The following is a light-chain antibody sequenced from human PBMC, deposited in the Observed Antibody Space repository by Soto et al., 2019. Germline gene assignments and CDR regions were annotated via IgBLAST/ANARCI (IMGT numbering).Light chain of an antibody. J-gene: IGKJ4*01. CDR1: QSVTNS. Sequence: EIVLAQSPGTLSLSPGARDPLSCRASQSVTNSFLAWYQQKPGQAPRLVIYDIFTRATGVPTRISGSGSGTEFTLTISSLQSEDFAVYYCQQYNSWPLTFGGGTKVDIK. CDR3: QQYNSWPLT. V-gene: IGKV3D-15*01. CDR2: DIF.